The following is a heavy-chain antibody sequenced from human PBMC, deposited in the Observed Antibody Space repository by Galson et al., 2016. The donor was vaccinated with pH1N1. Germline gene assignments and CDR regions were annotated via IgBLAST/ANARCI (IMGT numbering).Heavy chain of an antibody. Sequence: SVKVSCKASGYSFIDYYIHWVRLAPGQGLEWMGWINPNTGTTNYAQGFQGRVTMTRETSISTAYMELSGLRSDDTAVYYCARPPYYSGSFYEYWGQGTLVTVSS. CDR3: ARPPYYSGSFYEY. D-gene: IGHD1-26*01. CDR1: GYSFIDYY. CDR2: INPNTGTT. J-gene: IGHJ4*02. V-gene: IGHV1-2*02.